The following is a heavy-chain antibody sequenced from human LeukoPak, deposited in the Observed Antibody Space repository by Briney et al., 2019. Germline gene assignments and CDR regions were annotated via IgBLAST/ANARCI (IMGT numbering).Heavy chain of an antibody. J-gene: IGHJ5*02. CDR3: ARGQRVVVPAVIKYWFDP. D-gene: IGHD2-2*02. Sequence: ASVMVSCKASGYTFTSYDINWVRQATGQGLEWMGWMNPNSGNTGYAQKFQGRVTITRNTSISTAYMELSSLRSEDTAVYYCARGQRVVVPAVIKYWFDPWGQGTLVTVSS. CDR2: MNPNSGNT. V-gene: IGHV1-8*03. CDR1: GYTFTSYD.